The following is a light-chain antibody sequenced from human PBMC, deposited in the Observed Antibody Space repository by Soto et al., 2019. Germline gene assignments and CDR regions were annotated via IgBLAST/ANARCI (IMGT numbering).Light chain of an antibody. Sequence: DIQMTQSPSSLSATVGDSVTMSCRASQTISTYLNWYQQKPGKAPTLLIFTASTLQSGVPSRFSGSGSGTDFTLTISSVHPEDFETYYCQQSYSTPPTLGQGTRLEI. CDR1: QTISTY. CDR2: TAS. CDR3: QQSYSTPPT. V-gene: IGKV1-39*01. J-gene: IGKJ5*01.